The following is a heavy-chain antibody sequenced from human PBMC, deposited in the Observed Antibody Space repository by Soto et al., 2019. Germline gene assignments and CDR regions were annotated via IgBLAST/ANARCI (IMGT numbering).Heavy chain of an antibody. CDR1: GYTFFTYD. J-gene: IGHJ5*02. Sequence: QVYLVQCGVEVKTPGASVKVSCQASGYTFFTYDISWVRQAPGQGLEWMGWISTYSGYTKYAQKFQRRVTMPRDTSTTTAYRELRSLRSHDTAVYYCARHHGPTTSENWFDPWGQGTLVTVSS. V-gene: IGHV1-18*01. CDR2: ISTYSGYT. CDR3: ARHHGPTTSENWFDP. D-gene: IGHD5-12*01.